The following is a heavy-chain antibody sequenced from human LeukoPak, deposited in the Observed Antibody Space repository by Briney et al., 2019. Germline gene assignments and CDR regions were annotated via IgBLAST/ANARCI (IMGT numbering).Heavy chain of an antibody. CDR3: ARTTSKDTAMGIFDY. D-gene: IGHD5-18*01. CDR1: GFNFSNYA. V-gene: IGHV3-30-3*01. Sequence: GGSLRLSCAASGFNFSNYAMHWVRQAPGKGLEWVAVISYDGSNKYYADSVKGRFTISRDNSKNTLYLQMNSLRAEDTAVYYCARTTSKDTAMGIFDYWGQGTLVTVSS. CDR2: ISYDGSNK. J-gene: IGHJ4*02.